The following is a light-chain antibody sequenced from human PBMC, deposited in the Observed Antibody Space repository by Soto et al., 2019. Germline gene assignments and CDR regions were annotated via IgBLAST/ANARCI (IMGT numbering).Light chain of an antibody. Sequence: VLSPSLRALCLYQEERATLSCRASQSVSSRYLAWYQQKPGQPPRLLIDGATMRTTGIPDRFSGSGAGTYFTLTISILDPEDFAVYYCQQYGSPPLTFGGGTKVDIK. CDR2: GAT. CDR3: QQYGSPPLT. J-gene: IGKJ4*01. CDR1: QSVSSRY. V-gene: IGKV3-20*01.